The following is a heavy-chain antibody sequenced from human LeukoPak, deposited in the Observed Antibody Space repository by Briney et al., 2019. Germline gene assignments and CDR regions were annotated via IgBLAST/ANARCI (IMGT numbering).Heavy chain of an antibody. Sequence: GRSLRLSCAASGFTFSSYAMHWVRQAPGKGLEWVAVISFDGRNKYYADSMKGRFIISGDNSKNTLYLQMNSLRAEDTAVYYCARAVRYYYDSSGYYNNWFDPWGQGTLVTVSS. CDR2: ISFDGRNK. CDR1: GFTFSSYA. V-gene: IGHV3-30-3*01. D-gene: IGHD3-22*01. CDR3: ARAVRYYYDSSGYYNNWFDP. J-gene: IGHJ5*02.